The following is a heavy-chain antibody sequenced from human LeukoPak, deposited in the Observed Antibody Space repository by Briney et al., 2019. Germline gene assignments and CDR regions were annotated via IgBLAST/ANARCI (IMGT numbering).Heavy chain of an antibody. V-gene: IGHV4-31*03. CDR1: GGSISRGGYY. Sequence: PSQTLSLTCTVSGGSISRGGYYWTWIRQHPGKGLEWIGYIYHRGSTSYNPSLQSRVTISVDTSKNQFSLKVSSVNAEDTGVYYCAREDHDRSGSPLWIDPWGQGSLVSVSS. CDR3: AREDHDRSGSPLWIDP. CDR2: IYHRGST. D-gene: IGHD3-22*01. J-gene: IGHJ5*02.